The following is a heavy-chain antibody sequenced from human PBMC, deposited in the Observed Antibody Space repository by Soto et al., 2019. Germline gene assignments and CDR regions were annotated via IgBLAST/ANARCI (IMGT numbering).Heavy chain of an antibody. CDR3: ARDPGYYDSSGYYSTDYYYYYYGMDV. V-gene: IGHV1-18*01. Sequence: ASVKVSCKASGYTFTSYGISWVRQAPGQGLEWMGWISAYNGNTNYAQKLQGRVTMTTDTSTSTAYMELRSLRSDDTAVYYCARDPGYYDSSGYYSTDYYYYYYGMDVWGQGTKVTVSS. J-gene: IGHJ6*02. D-gene: IGHD3-22*01. CDR2: ISAYNGNT. CDR1: GYTFTSYG.